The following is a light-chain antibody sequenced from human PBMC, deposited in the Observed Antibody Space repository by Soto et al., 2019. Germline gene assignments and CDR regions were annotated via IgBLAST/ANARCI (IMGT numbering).Light chain of an antibody. CDR3: QQCNNWPWT. V-gene: IGKV3-15*01. CDR2: GAS. J-gene: IGKJ1*01. CDR1: QSVNSN. Sequence: EIVTTQSPATLSVSPGERATLSCRASQSVNSNLAWYQQKPGQAPRLLMYGASTRATGTPARFSGSGSGTEFTLTISSLQSEDLAVYYCQQCNNWPWTFGQGTKVEIK.